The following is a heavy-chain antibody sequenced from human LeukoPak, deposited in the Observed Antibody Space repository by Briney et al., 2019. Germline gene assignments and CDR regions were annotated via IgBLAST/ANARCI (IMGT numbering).Heavy chain of an antibody. CDR1: GGSISSGSFY. D-gene: IGHD2-15*01. Sequence: SETLSLTCSVSGGSISSGSFYWTWIRQPAGKGLEWIGRIYSGGTTNYNPSLKSRVTISVDTSKNQFSLKLSSVTAADAAVYYCARDDSFRGFDPWGQGTLVTVSS. CDR2: IYSGGTT. V-gene: IGHV4-61*02. J-gene: IGHJ5*02. CDR3: ARDDSFRGFDP.